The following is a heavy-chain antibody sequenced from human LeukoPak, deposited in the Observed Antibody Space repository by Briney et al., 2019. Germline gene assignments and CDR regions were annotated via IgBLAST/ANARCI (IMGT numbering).Heavy chain of an antibody. D-gene: IGHD5-12*01. CDR2: IWYDGSNK. CDR3: ARDNSGSDPEHWAR. V-gene: IGHV3-33*01. Sequence: PGRSLRLSCAASRFTFSSYGMHWVRQAPGKGLEWVAVIWYDGSNKYYADSVKGRFTISRDNAKNSLYLQMNSLRAEDAAVYYCARDNSGSDPEHWARWGQGTLVIVSS. J-gene: IGHJ4*02. CDR1: RFTFSSYG.